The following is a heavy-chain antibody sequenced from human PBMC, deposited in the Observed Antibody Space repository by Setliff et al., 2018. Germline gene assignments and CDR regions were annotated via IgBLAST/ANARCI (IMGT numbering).Heavy chain of an antibody. CDR3: ARNTDLRNGFDY. Sequence: SETLSLTCSVLGDSLSSGTQYWAWIRQPPGKGLEWIGNINYSGSTYYNPSLKSRVTMSVDASRNQVSLKVTSVTAEDTAVYYCARNTDLRNGFDYWGQGTLVTVSS. CDR2: INYSGST. D-gene: IGHD5-18*01. J-gene: IGHJ4*02. CDR1: GDSLSSGTQY. V-gene: IGHV4-39*01.